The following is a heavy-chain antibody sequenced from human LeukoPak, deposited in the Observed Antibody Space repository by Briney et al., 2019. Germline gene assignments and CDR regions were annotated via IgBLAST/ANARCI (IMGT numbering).Heavy chain of an antibody. V-gene: IGHV4-38-2*02. Sequence: SETLSLTCFISGFSITDHYYWGWIRQPPGKGLEWIASILHSGHSYYNSSLKSRVTMSVDTSKNQFSLKLTSMTAADTAVYYCARASHWNQLHYFDYWGQGTLVTVSS. CDR1: GFSITDHYY. CDR2: ILHSGHS. CDR3: ARASHWNQLHYFDY. J-gene: IGHJ4*02. D-gene: IGHD1-1*01.